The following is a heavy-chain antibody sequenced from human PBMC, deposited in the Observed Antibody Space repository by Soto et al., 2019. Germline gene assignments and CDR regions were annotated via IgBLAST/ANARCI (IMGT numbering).Heavy chain of an antibody. J-gene: IGHJ4*02. D-gene: IGHD2-2*01. CDR3: ARTHCSSISCYVGSWDY. CDR1: GCTSTGYD. CDR2: ISPNSGDT. Sequence: ASVKVSCKASGCTSTGYDMHWVRQAPGQGLEWMGWISPNSGDTNYAQKFQGWVTMTRDTSISTAYMELSRLRSDDTAVYYCARTHCSSISCYVGSWDYWGQGTLVTVSS. V-gene: IGHV1-2*04.